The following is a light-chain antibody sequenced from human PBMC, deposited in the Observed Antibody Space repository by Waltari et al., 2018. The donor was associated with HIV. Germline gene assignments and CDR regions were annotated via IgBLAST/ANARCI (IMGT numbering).Light chain of an antibody. CDR1: QSISSY. V-gene: IGKV1-39*01. J-gene: IGKJ2*01. CDR3: QQSYSTPPDT. CDR2: AAS. Sequence: DIQMTQSPSSLSASVGDRVTITCRASQSISSYLNWYQQKPGKAPKLLIYAASSLESGVPSIVTGSGSGTDFTLTISSLQPEDFATYYCQQSYSTPPDTFGQGTKLEIK.